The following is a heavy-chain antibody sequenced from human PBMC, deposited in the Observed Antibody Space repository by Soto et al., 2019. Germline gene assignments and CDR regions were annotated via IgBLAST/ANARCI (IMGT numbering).Heavy chain of an antibody. CDR3: VREYRYCGGGSCKTWSGGFDI. CDR1: GFTFRNYK. V-gene: IGHV3-48*01. CDR2: ISIGSSSM. D-gene: IGHD2-15*01. J-gene: IGHJ3*02. Sequence: PGGSLRLSCEASGFTFRNYKMNWVRQAPGKGLEWVSQISIGSSSMDYADSVKGRFTISRDNAKNSLYLQMGSLRPEDTAVYYCVREYRYCGGGSCKTWSGGFDIWGQGIMVTVSS.